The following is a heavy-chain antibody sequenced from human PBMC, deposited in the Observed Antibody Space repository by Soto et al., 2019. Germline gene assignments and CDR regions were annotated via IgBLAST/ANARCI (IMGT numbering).Heavy chain of an antibody. D-gene: IGHD3-3*01. CDR1: GFTFSSYS. J-gene: IGHJ6*02. Sequence: GGSLRLSCAASGFTFSSYSMNWVRQAPGKGLEWVSYISSSTIYYADSVKGRFTISRDNSKNTLYLQMNSLRAEDTAVYYCAKVTNFWSGYLDVWGQGTTVTVSS. V-gene: IGHV3-48*01. CDR3: AKVTNFWSGYLDV. CDR2: ISSSTI.